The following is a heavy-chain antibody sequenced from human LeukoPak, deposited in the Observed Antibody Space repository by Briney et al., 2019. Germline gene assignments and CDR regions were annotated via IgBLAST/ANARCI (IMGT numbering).Heavy chain of an antibody. CDR3: ARDAGYSSGSAGYYYYYMDV. CDR2: ISSSSSYI. Sequence: GGSLRLSCAASGFTFSSYSMNWVRQAPGKGLEWVSSISSSSSYIYYADSVKGRFTISRDNAKNSLYLQMNSLRAEDTAVYYCARDAGYSSGSAGYYYYYMDVWGKGTTVTVSS. CDR1: GFTFSSYS. V-gene: IGHV3-21*01. D-gene: IGHD6-19*01. J-gene: IGHJ6*03.